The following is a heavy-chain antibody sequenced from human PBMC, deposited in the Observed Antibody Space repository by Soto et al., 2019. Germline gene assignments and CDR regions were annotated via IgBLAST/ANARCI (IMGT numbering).Heavy chain of an antibody. V-gene: IGHV4-39*01. Sequence: QLQLQESGPGLVKPSETLSLTCTVSGGSISGSTYYWGWIRQPPGKGLEYIGSTYYSGRTYYNPSLKSRVTVSVDTSKNQLSLNLNYCARHGSGSLYPIDHWGQGTLVTVSS. CDR3: IDH. J-gene: IGHJ4*02. D-gene: IGHD3-10*01. CDR1: GGSISGSTYY. CDR2: TYYSGRT.